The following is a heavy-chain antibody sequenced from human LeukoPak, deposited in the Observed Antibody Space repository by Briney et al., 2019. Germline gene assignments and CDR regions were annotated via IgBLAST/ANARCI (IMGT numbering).Heavy chain of an antibody. D-gene: IGHD2-15*01. Sequence: ASVKVSCKASGYTFTSYGINWVRQAPGQGLEWMGWINPNSGGTNYAQKFQGRVTMTRDTSISTAYMELSRLRSDDTAVYYCASGSGVGPVDYWGQGTLVTVSS. CDR2: INPNSGGT. J-gene: IGHJ4*02. V-gene: IGHV1-2*02. CDR3: ASGSGVGPVDY. CDR1: GYTFTSYG.